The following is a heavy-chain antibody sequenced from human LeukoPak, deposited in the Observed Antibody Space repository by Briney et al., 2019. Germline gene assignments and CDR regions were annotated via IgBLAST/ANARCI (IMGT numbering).Heavy chain of an antibody. CDR3: AKDPLVGYYGMDV. Sequence: GGSLRLSCAASGFTFSSYAMPWVRQAPGKGLEWVAVISYDGSNKYYADSVKGRFTISRDNSKNTLYLQMNSLRAEDTAVYYCAKDPLVGYYGMDVWGQGTTVTVSS. J-gene: IGHJ6*02. CDR1: GFTFSSYA. CDR2: ISYDGSNK. V-gene: IGHV3-30*04.